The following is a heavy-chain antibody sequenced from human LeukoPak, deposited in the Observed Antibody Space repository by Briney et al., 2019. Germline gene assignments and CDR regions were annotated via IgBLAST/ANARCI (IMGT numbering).Heavy chain of an antibody. CDR2: INPNSGGT. CDR1: GYTFTGYY. Sequence: GASVKVSCKASGYTFTGYYMHWVRQAPGQGLEWMGWINPNSGGTNYAQKFQGRVTMTRDTSISTAYMELSRLRSDDTAVYYCARVNLRRQLVLGYWGQGTLVTVSS. CDR3: ARVNLRRQLVLGY. J-gene: IGHJ4*02. V-gene: IGHV1-2*02. D-gene: IGHD6-13*01.